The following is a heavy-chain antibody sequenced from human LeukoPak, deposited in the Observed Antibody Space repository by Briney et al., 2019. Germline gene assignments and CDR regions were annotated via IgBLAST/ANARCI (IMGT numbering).Heavy chain of an antibody. D-gene: IGHD3-22*01. Sequence: SQTLSLTCTVSGGSISSGSYYWSWNRQPAGKGLEWIVRIYTSGNTNYNPSLKSLVTISVDTSNTQFSLKLSSVTAADTAVYYCAGYYYDSSGYSDYWGQGTLVTVSS. V-gene: IGHV4-61*02. CDR1: GGSISSGSYY. CDR2: IYTSGNT. J-gene: IGHJ4*02. CDR3: AGYYYDSSGYSDY.